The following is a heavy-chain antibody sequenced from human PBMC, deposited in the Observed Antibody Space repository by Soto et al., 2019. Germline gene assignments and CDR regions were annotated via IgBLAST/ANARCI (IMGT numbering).Heavy chain of an antibody. CDR1: GYIFTSNW. J-gene: IGHJ4*01. CDR2: IYPGDSDT. V-gene: IGHV5-51*01. D-gene: IGHD3-22*01. Sequence: GESLKSSCKGSGYIFTSNWIAWVRQMPGKGLEWMGIIYPGDSDTRYSPSFQGQVTISADKSISTAYVQWSSLQASDTAMYYCARSSYDSSGYYYLDYWGHGTLVTVSS. CDR3: ARSSYDSSGYYYLDY.